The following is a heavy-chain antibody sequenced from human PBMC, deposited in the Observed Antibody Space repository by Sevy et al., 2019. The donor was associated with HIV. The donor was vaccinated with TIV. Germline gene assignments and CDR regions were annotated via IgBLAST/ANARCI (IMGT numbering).Heavy chain of an antibody. Sequence: QSQTLSLTCTVSGGSISSYYWSWIRQPAGKGLEWIGRIYTSGSTNYNPSLKSRVTMSVDTSKNQFSLKLSSVTAADTAVYYCAREDVVGNGDENDAFDIWGQGTMVTVSS. CDR1: GGSISSYY. D-gene: IGHD2-15*01. CDR2: IYTSGST. V-gene: IGHV4-4*07. CDR3: AREDVVGNGDENDAFDI. J-gene: IGHJ3*02.